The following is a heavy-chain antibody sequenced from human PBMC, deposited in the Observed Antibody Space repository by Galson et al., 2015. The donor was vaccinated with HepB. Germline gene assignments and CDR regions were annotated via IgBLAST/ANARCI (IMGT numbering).Heavy chain of an antibody. CDR2: ISYDGSNK. CDR3: AKDRFDP. CDR1: GFTFSSYA. Sequence: SLRLSCAASGFTFSSYAMHWVRQAPGKGLEWVAVISYDGSNKYYADSVKGRFTISRDNSKNTLYLQMNSLRAEDTAVYYCAKDRFDPWGQGTLVTVSS. V-gene: IGHV3-30*04. J-gene: IGHJ5*02.